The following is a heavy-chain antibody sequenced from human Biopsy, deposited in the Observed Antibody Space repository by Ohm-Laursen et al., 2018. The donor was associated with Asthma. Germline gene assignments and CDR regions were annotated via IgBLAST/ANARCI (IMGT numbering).Heavy chain of an antibody. CDR2: ISPGFGST. J-gene: IGHJ6*02. Sequence: EASVKVSCKASGGTFGNYAISWVRQAPGLGLEWMGGISPGFGSTNIAQKFQGRATISADIFTKTAYLEVSSLRSDDTAVYYCASPSSSREILYYYYNMDIWGQGTTVTVSS. CDR1: GGTFGNYA. D-gene: IGHD6-13*01. CDR3: ASPSSSREILYYYYNMDI. V-gene: IGHV1-69*06.